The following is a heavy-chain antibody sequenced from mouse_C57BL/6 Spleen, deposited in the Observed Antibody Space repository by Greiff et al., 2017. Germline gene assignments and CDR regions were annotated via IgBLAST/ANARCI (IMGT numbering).Heavy chain of an antibody. CDR2: IDPSDSYT. Sequence: VQLQQPGAELVMPGASVKLSCKASGYTFTSYWMHWVKQRPGQGLEWIGEIDPSDSYTNYNQKFKGKSTLTVDKSSSTAYMQLSSLTSEDSAVYDCANCYSSSYRYFGVWGTGTTVIVSS. V-gene: IGHV1-69*01. J-gene: IGHJ1*03. CDR1: GYTFTSYW. D-gene: IGHD1-1*01. CDR3: ANCYSSSYRYFGV.